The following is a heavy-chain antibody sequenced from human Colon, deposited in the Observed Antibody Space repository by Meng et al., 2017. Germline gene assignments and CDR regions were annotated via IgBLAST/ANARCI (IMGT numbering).Heavy chain of an antibody. CDR2: IDHSGTS. V-gene: IGHV4-31*02. CDR3: ARVVSIVVTGTSLDS. CDR1: GASITSAGYS. J-gene: IGHJ5*01. Sequence: QLQELGPGLVKTSPSVSLTCTVYGASITSAGYSRSWVRQHPGKGLEWIGYIDHSGTSYVYPSHKLRLTTSVETSKTKLFLKLTSMTAAEKAVYYCARVVSIVVTGTSLDSWGQGTLVTASS. D-gene: IGHD3-22*01.